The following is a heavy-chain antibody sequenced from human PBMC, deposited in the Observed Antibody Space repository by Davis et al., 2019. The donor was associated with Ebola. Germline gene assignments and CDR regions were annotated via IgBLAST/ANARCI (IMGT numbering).Heavy chain of an antibody. CDR1: GFTFSSYG. V-gene: IGHV3-30*03. Sequence: PGGSLRLSCAASGFTFSSYGMHWVRQAPGKGLEWVAVISYDGSNKYYADSVKGRFTISRDNSKNTLYLQMNSLRAEDTAVYYCAREGRDGYNYDYFDYWGQGTLVTVSS. D-gene: IGHD5-24*01. J-gene: IGHJ4*02. CDR2: ISYDGSNK. CDR3: AREGRDGYNYDYFDY.